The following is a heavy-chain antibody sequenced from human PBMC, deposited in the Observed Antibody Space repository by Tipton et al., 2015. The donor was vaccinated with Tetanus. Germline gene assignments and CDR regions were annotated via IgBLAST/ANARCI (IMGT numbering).Heavy chain of an antibody. D-gene: IGHD3/OR15-3a*01. Sequence: QVQLVQSGAEVKKPGASVKVSCKASGYTFTHYGVNWVRQAPGQGLEWMGWISPFNENVNYAEKFKGRLTMTTDRSTATVYMDLRSLRSDDTAIYYCARGRGLGPHEYFEHRGQGTLVTVSS. CDR2: ISPFNENV. CDR1: GYTFTHYG. J-gene: IGHJ5*02. CDR3: ARGRGLGPHEYFEH. V-gene: IGHV1-18*01.